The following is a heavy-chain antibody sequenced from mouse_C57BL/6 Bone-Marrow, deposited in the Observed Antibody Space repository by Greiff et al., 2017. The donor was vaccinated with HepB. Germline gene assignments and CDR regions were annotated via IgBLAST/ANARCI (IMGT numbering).Heavy chain of an antibody. V-gene: IGHV5-12*01. J-gene: IGHJ4*01. CDR2: ISNGGGST. CDR3: ARHPPLDY. Sequence: EVMLVESGGGLVQPGGSLKLSCAASGFTFSDYYMYWVRQTPEKRLEWVAYISNGGGSTYYPDTVKGRFTISRDNAKNTLYLQMSRLKSEDTAMYYCARHPPLDYWGQGTSVTVSS. CDR1: GFTFSDYY.